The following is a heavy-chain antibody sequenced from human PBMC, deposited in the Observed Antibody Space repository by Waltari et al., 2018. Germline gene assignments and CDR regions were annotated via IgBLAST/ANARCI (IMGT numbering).Heavy chain of an antibody. J-gene: IGHJ4*02. CDR2: IYTSGST. D-gene: IGHD6-13*01. V-gene: IGHV4-4*07. CDR3: ARDGVQQLIIDY. Sequence: QVQLQASGPGLVKPSETLSLTCTVSGGSISRYYWSWIRQPAEKGLDWIGRIYTSGSTNYNPSLKSRVTMSVDTSKNQFSLKLSSVTAADTAVYYCARDGVQQLIIDYWGQGTLVTVSS. CDR1: GGSISRYY.